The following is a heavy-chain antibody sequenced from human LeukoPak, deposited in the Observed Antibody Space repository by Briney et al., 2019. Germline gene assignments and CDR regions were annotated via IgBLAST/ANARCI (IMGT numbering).Heavy chain of an antibody. Sequence: SQTLSLTCALSGDIVSRHKAAWNWIRQSPSGGLEWLGRTFYRSKWYREYAVSVKSRITINTDTSKNQFSLQLNSVTPEDTAVYYCARDKGGYDPFDYWGQGTLVTVSS. CDR2: TFYRSKWYR. CDR1: GDIVSRHKAA. J-gene: IGHJ4*02. CDR3: ARDKGGYDPFDY. V-gene: IGHV6-1*01. D-gene: IGHD5-12*01.